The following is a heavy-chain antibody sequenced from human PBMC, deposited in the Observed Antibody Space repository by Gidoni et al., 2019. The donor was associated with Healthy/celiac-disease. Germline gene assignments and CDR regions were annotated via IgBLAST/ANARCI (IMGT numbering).Heavy chain of an antibody. J-gene: IGHJ5*02. V-gene: IGHV1-8*01. Sequence: VQLVPSGAEVKQPGASVKVSCKASGYTSTSSDINWVRQATGQGLEWMGWMNPNSGNTGYAQKFQGRVTMTRNTSISTAYMELSSLRSEDTAVYYCARADYGDSWWFDPWGQGTLVTVSS. CDR2: MNPNSGNT. CDR3: ARADYGDSWWFDP. CDR1: GYTSTSSD. D-gene: IGHD4-17*01.